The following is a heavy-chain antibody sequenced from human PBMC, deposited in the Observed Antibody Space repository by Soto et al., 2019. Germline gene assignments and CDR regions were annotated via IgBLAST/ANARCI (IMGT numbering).Heavy chain of an antibody. CDR1: VYTFTSYG. Sequence: QDPLVQSGAEVKKPGASVMVSCKASVYTFTSYGISWVRQAPGQGLEWMGWISSYNGNTNYAQKLQGRVTMTTDTFPSTAYMELRSLRPDDTAVYFCTIGAMFAVVIPYGMDVCVQGTTVSVSS. CDR2: ISSYNGNT. D-gene: IGHD3-3*01. V-gene: IGHV1-18*01. J-gene: IGHJ6*02. CDR3: TIGAMFAVVIPYGMDV.